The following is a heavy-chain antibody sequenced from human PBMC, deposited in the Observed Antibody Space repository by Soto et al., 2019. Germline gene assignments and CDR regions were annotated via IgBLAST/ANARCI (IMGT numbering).Heavy chain of an antibody. Sequence: QVQLVQSGAEVKKPGSSVKVSCKASGGTFSSYAISWVRQAPGQGLEWMGGIIPIFGTANYAQKFQGRVTITADESTSAADMELSSLRSEDTAVYYCARHVPAAGYYYGMDVWGQGTTVTVSS. CDR2: IIPIFGTA. CDR1: GGTFSSYA. CDR3: ARHVPAAGYYYGMDV. D-gene: IGHD2-2*01. V-gene: IGHV1-69*12. J-gene: IGHJ6*02.